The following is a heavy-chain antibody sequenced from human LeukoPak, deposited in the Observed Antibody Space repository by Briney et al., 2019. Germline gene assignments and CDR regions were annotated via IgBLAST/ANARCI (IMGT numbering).Heavy chain of an antibody. V-gene: IGHV3-23*01. Sequence: GGSLRLSCAASGFTFSSYAMSWVRQAPGKGLEWVSAISADASSTYYADSVKGPITISRDNSKNTLFLQMNSLRAEDTAVYYCARGAYGDYDYWGQRTLVTVSS. D-gene: IGHD4-17*01. CDR3: ARGAYGDYDY. CDR1: GFTFSSYA. J-gene: IGHJ4*02. CDR2: ISADASST.